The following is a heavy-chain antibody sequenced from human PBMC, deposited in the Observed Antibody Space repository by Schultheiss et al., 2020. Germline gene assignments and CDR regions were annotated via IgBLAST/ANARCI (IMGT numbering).Heavy chain of an antibody. CDR3: ARGYGNYGAYYFDY. D-gene: IGHD1-7*01. CDR1: GFTFISYA. CDR2: ISSSGSYI. Sequence: GGSLRLSCAASGFTFISYAMNWVRQAPGKGLGWVSSISSSGSYIYYADSMKGRFTISRDNAKNSLYLQMNSLRAEDTAVYYCARGYGNYGAYYFDYWGRGAL. V-gene: IGHV3-21*06. J-gene: IGHJ4*02.